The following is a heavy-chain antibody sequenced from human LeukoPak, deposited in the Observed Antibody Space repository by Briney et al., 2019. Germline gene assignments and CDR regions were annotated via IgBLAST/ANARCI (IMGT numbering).Heavy chain of an antibody. Sequence: GGSLRLSCAASGFTFSNYGMHWVRQAPGKGLEWVAVISYDGSNQNYADSVKGRFTISRDNSKNTLYVQMNSLRAEDTAVYYCALGYSGNYCFDYWGQGTLVTVSS. V-gene: IGHV3-30*03. CDR3: ALGYSGNYCFDY. CDR2: ISYDGSNQ. D-gene: IGHD1-26*01. J-gene: IGHJ4*02. CDR1: GFTFSNYG.